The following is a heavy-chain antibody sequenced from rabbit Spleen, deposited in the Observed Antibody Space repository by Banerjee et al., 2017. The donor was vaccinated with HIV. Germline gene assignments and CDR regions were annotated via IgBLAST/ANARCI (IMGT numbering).Heavy chain of an antibody. CDR1: GLSFSSGYY. CDR2: MWSNSDRT. V-gene: IGHV1S43*01. D-gene: IGHD8-1*01. J-gene: IGHJ4*01. CDR3: ARDGAGGSYFAL. Sequence: QEQLEESGGGLVKPGASLTLTCKASGLSFSSGYYMSWVRQAPGKGLEWIGCMWSNSDRTWYASWAKGRFTITRSTSQNTVFLQMTSLTAADTATYFCARDGAGGSYFALWGPGTLVTV.